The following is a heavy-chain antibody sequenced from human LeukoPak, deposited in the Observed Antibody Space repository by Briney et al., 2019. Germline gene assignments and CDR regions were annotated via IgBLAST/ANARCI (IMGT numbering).Heavy chain of an antibody. CDR3: ARHYRLAAAGIIDY. CDR2: IYYSGST. CDR1: GGSVTRSSYY. Sequence: SETLSLTCTVSGGSVTRSSYYWGWIRQPPGKGLEWIGSIYYSGSTYDNPSLKSRVTISIDTSKNQFSLNLSSVTAADTAVYYCARHYRLAAAGIIDYLGQGTLVTGSS. D-gene: IGHD6-13*01. V-gene: IGHV4-39*01. J-gene: IGHJ4*01.